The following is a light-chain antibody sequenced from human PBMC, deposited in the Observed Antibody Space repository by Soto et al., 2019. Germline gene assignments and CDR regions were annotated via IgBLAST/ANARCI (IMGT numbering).Light chain of an antibody. V-gene: IGLV2-8*01. CDR3: SSYAGSNNYV. J-gene: IGLJ1*01. Sequence: QSALTQPRSVSGSPGQSVTISCTGTSNDVGGYNFVSWYQQHPGKAPKLMIYEVSKRPSGVPDRFSGSKSGNTASLTVSGLQAEDEADYYCSSYAGSNNYVFGTGTKLTVL. CDR2: EVS. CDR1: SNDVGGYNF.